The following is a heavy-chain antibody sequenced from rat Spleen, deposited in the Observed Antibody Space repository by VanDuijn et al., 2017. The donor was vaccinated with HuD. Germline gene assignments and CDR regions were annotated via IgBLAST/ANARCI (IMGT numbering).Heavy chain of an antibody. CDR3: TRRGYLSDWYFDF. D-gene: IGHD4-4*01. CDR2: ISYDGSRT. V-gene: IGHV5-29*01. CDR1: GFIFRKYD. Sequence: EVQLVESGGGLVQPGRSLKISCTASGFIFRKYDMAWVRQAPTKGLEWVASISYDGSRTFYRDSVKGRFTISRDNARSTLNHHMDSLRSEDTAIYYCTRRGYLSDWYFDFWGPGTMVTVSS. J-gene: IGHJ1*01.